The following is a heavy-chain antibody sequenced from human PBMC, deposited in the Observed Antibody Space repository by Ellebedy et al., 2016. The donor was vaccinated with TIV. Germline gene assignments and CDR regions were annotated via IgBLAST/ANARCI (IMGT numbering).Heavy chain of an antibody. CDR3: AKEPAAANGDY. V-gene: IGHV3-23*01. CDR1: GFTVSSNY. Sequence: GESLKIPCAASGFTVSSNYMSSVRQAPGKGLEWVSAISGSGGSTYYADSVKGRFTISRNNSKNTLYLQMNSLRAEDTAVYYCAKEPAAANGDYWGQGTLVTVSS. J-gene: IGHJ4*02. CDR2: ISGSGGST. D-gene: IGHD6-13*01.